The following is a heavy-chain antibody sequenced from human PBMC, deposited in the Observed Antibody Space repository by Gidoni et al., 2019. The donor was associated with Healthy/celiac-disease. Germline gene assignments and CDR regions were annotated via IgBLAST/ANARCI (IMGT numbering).Heavy chain of an antibody. J-gene: IGHJ4*02. CDR2: IKQDGSEK. Sequence: EVQLVESGGGLVQPGGSLRLSCAASGFPFSSYWMSWVRQAPGKGLEWVGNIKQDGSEKYYVDSVKGRFTISRDNAKNSLYLQMNSLRAEDTAVYYCGGGYGDYAFDFDYWGQGTLVTVSS. CDR1: GFPFSSYW. CDR3: GGGYGDYAFDFDY. D-gene: IGHD4-17*01. V-gene: IGHV3-7*04.